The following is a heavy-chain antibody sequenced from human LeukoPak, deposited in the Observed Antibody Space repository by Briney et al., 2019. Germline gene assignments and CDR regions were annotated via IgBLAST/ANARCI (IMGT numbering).Heavy chain of an antibody. J-gene: IGHJ4*02. CDR3: AREVSAWYSSSWYPDY. CDR2: ISSSSSYI. Sequence: GGSLRLSCAASGFTFSTFAMIWVRQPPGKGLEWVSSISSSSSYIYYADSVKGRFTISRDNAKNSLYLQMNSLRAEDTAVYYCAREVSAWYSSSWYPDYWGQGTLVTVSS. V-gene: IGHV3-21*01. D-gene: IGHD6-13*01. CDR1: GFTFSTFA.